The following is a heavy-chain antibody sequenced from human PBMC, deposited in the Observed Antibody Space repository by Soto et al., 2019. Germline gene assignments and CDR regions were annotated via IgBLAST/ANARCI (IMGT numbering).Heavy chain of an antibody. Sequence: SETLSLTCAVSGDSITSDKRGSWIRQPPGKGLQWIGEIYHSGSTKYNPSLKSRVIISVDKSKNQFSLKLSSVTAADTAVYYCARGETQQQRDYWGQGPLVTVS. V-gene: IGHV4-4*02. CDR2: IYHSGST. CDR1: GDSITSDKR. J-gene: IGHJ4*02. CDR3: ARGETQQQRDY. D-gene: IGHD6-13*01.